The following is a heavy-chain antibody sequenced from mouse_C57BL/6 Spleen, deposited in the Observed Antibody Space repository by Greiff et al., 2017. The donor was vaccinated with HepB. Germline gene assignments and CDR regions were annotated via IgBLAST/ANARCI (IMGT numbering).Heavy chain of an antibody. CDR2: ISDGGSYT. J-gene: IGHJ1*03. CDR3: ARERGMIVAHWYFDV. D-gene: IGHD1-1*01. V-gene: IGHV5-4*03. CDR1: GFTFSSYA. Sequence: EVKLVESGGGLVKPGGSLKLSCAASGFTFSSYAMSWVRQTPEKRLEWVATISDGGSYTYYPDNVKGRFTISRDNAKNNLYLQMSHLKSEDTAMYYCARERGMIVAHWYFDVWGTGTTVTVSS.